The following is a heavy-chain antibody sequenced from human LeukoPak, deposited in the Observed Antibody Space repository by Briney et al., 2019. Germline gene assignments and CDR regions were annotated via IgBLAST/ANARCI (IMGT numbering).Heavy chain of an antibody. CDR2: IKSRADGGTT. J-gene: IGHJ4*02. D-gene: IGHD3-3*01. CDR3: LIFPGR. V-gene: IGHV3-15*05. CDR1: GFSVINAW. Sequence: PRGSLRLSCAASGFSVINAWMSWVRQAPGQGLEWVGRIKSRADGGTTGYAAPVEGRFSISRDDSENTLYLQMNSLQIDDTALYYCLIFPGRWGQGTLVTVSS.